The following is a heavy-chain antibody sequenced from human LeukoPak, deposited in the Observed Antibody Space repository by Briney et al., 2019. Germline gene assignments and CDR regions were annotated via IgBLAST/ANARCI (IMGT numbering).Heavy chain of an antibody. CDR1: GGSISSSSYN. Sequence: SETLSLTCTVSGGSISSSSYNWGWIRQPPGKGLEWIGSFDNSGSTYYNPSLKSRVTISVDTSKDQFSLKLTSVTAADTAVYYCARPPGIAAAWFDPWGQGTLVTVSS. J-gene: IGHJ5*02. D-gene: IGHD6-13*01. CDR3: ARPPGIAAAWFDP. CDR2: FDNSGST. V-gene: IGHV4-39*01.